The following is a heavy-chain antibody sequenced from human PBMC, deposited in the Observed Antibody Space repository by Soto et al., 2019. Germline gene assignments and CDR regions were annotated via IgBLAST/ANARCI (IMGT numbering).Heavy chain of an antibody. J-gene: IGHJ6*02. V-gene: IGHV1-46*01. CDR2: INPSGGIT. CDR1: GYTFTSFY. Sequence: QMQLVQSGAEVKRPGASVRVSCKSSGYTFTSFYIHWVRQAPGQGLEWMGIINPSGGITNFAQRYRGRVTKTRDMSTKTHSEKLGVLKSAATAAHYGASSPAFPGSGYGTPPPPSHGMDVWGQGTTVTV. D-gene: IGHD6-13*01. CDR3: ASSPAFPGSGYGTPPPPSHGMDV.